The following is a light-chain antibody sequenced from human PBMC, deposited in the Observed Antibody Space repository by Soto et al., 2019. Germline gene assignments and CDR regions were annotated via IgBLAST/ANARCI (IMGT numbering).Light chain of an antibody. J-gene: IGLJ1*01. V-gene: IGLV1-47*02. CDR2: SDN. Sequence: QSVLTQPPSASGTPGQKVTITCTGSSSNIGSNYVYWYQHLPGTAPKLLIFSDNERPSGVPERFSGSKSGTSASLAISGLRSEDEADYYCSTWEASLSGYVFGTGTKVTVL. CDR1: SSNIGSNY. CDR3: STWEASLSGYV.